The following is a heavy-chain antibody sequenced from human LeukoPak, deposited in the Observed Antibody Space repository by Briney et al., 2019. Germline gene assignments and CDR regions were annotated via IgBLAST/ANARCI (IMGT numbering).Heavy chain of an antibody. CDR3: ARDDGGGLPDY. CDR2: INSDGSST. Sequence: GGSLRLSCAASGFTFSSYWMHWVRQAPGKGLVWVSRINSDGSSTSYADSVKGRFTISRDNAKNTLYLQMKSLRDEDTAVYYCARDDGGGLPDYWGQGTLVTVSS. V-gene: IGHV3-74*01. D-gene: IGHD4-23*01. J-gene: IGHJ4*02. CDR1: GFTFSSYW.